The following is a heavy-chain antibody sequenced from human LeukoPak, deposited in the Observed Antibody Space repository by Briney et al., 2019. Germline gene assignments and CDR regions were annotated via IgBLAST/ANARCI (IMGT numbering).Heavy chain of an antibody. Sequence: GGSLRLSCAASGFTFSDYYMSWIRQAPGKGLEWVSYISSSGSTIYYADSVKGRFTISRDNAKNSLYLQMNSLRAEDTAVYYCARAIDYDILTGVGYYYYMDVWGKGTTVTISS. CDR2: ISSSGSTI. CDR3: ARAIDYDILTGVGYYYYMDV. CDR1: GFTFSDYY. V-gene: IGHV3-11*04. J-gene: IGHJ6*03. D-gene: IGHD3-9*01.